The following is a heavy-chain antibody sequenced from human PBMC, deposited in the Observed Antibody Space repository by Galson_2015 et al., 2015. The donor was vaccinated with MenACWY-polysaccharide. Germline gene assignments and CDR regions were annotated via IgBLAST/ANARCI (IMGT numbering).Heavy chain of an antibody. CDR1: GYKFSSYD. D-gene: IGHD2-21*01. V-gene: IGHV1-8*01. J-gene: IGHJ4*02. Sequence: SVKVSCKASGYKFSSYDINWVRQARGKGLEWMGWMNSNSGNTGYAEKLQGRVAMTRDTATSTAYMDLRILRYDDTAVYYCSRIIARKHTFVDSWGQGTLVSVS. CDR3: SRIIARKHTFVDS. CDR2: MNSNSGNT.